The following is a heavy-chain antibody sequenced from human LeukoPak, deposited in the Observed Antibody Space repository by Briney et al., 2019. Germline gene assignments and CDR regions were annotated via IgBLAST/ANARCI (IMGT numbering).Heavy chain of an antibody. J-gene: IGHJ4*02. D-gene: IGHD6-19*01. V-gene: IGHV4-38-2*02. CDR1: GYSISSGYY. CDR3: ASSGWYLLPGVY. Sequence: SETLSLTCTVSGYSISSGYYWGWIRQPPGKGLEWIGSIYYSGSTYYNPSLKSRVTISVDTSKNQFSLKLSSVTAADTAVYYCASSGWYLLPGVYWGQGTLVTVSS. CDR2: IYYSGST.